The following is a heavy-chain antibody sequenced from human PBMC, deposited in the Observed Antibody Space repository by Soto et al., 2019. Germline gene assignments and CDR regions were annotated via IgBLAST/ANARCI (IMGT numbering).Heavy chain of an antibody. D-gene: IGHD3-3*01. V-gene: IGHV3-23*01. CDR3: ARDQSGYLDY. Sequence: GGSLRLSCAVSGFTFRIYAMCWVRQAPGKGLEWVSGINDDGDRTYYPDSVKGRFTISRDNSKNTLYLQMNSLRAEDTAVYYCARDQSGYLDYWGQGTLVTVSS. CDR2: INDDGDRT. CDR1: GFTFRIYA. J-gene: IGHJ4*02.